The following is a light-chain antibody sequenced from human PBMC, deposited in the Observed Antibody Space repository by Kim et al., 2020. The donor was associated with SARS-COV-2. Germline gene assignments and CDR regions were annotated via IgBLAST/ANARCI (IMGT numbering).Light chain of an antibody. CDR3: NSRDSSGNHHYV. V-gene: IGLV3-19*01. Sequence: LVQRDRTKCQGNRLRSYYASWYQQKPGQAPVLFIYGKNNRPSGIPDRFSGSSSGNTASLTITGAQAEDEADYYCNSRDSSGNHHYVFGTGTKVTVL. CDR1: RLRSYY. J-gene: IGLJ1*01. CDR2: GKN.